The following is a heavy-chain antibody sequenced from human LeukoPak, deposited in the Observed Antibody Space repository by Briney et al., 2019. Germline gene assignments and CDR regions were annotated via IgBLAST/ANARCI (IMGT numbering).Heavy chain of an antibody. V-gene: IGHV1-18*01. CDR2: INTDRGNT. CDR1: GYTFTNYG. J-gene: IGHJ5*02. CDR3: ARDGYCSGSSCYDCFDP. D-gene: IGHD2-2*03. Sequence: ASVKVSCKASGYTFTNYGISWVRQAPGQGLEWMGWINTDRGNTNYAQKFKGRVTMTTETPTSTVYMELRSLRSDDTAVYYCARDGYCSGSSCYDCFDPWGQGTLVAVSS.